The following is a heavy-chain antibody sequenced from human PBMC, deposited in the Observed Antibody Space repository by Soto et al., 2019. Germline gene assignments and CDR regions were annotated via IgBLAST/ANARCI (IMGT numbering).Heavy chain of an antibody. CDR3: PTGGIVVVIARAPHYYYYGMDV. V-gene: IGHV1-18*04. CDR1: GYTFNSYG. J-gene: IGHJ6*02. CDR2: ITAYNGNT. D-gene: IGHD3-22*01. Sequence: SVKVSCKASGYTFNSYGISWVRQAPGQGLDWMGWITAYNGNTNYAQKLQGRVTMTTDTSTSTAYMELRSLRSDDTAVYYWPTGGIVVVIARAPHYYYYGMDVWGQGTTVTVSS.